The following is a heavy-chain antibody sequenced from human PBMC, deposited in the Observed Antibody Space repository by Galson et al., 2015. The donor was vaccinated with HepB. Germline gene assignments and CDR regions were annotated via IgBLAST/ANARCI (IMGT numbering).Heavy chain of an antibody. J-gene: IGHJ6*02. Sequence: SVKVSCKVSGYTLTELSMHWVRQAPGKGLEWMGGFDPEDGETIYAQKFQGRVTMTEDTSTDTAYMELSSLRAEDTAVYYCAKDDASSGYYFDRNYYYYYGMDVWGQGTTVTVSS. CDR3: AKDDASSGYYFDRNYYYYYGMDV. CDR1: GYTLTELS. CDR2: FDPEDGET. D-gene: IGHD3-22*01. V-gene: IGHV1-24*01.